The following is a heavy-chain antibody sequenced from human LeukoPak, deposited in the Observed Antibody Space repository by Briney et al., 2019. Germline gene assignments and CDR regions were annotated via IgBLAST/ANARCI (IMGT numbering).Heavy chain of an antibody. J-gene: IGHJ4*02. Sequence: GGSLRLSCAASGFTISSYWMSWVRQAPGKGLEWVSSISSSSSYIYYADSVKGRFTISRDNAKNSLYLQMNSLRAEDTAVYYCARDPDYYDSSWGQGTLVTVSS. CDR2: ISSSSSYI. D-gene: IGHD3-22*01. V-gene: IGHV3-21*01. CDR1: GFTISSYW. CDR3: ARDPDYYDSS.